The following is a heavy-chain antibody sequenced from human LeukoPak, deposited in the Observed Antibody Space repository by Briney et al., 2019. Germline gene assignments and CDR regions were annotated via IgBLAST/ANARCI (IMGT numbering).Heavy chain of an antibody. J-gene: IGHJ5*02. CDR2: ISYDGSNK. Sequence: GGSLRLSCAASGFTFSSYAIHWVRQAPGKWLEWVAVISYDGSNKYYADSVKGRFTISRDNSKNTLYLQMNSLRAEETAVYYCARGGGGDSSGRNWFDPWGQGTLVTVSS. D-gene: IGHD3-10*01. V-gene: IGHV3-30*04. CDR3: ARGGGGDSSGRNWFDP. CDR1: GFTFSSYA.